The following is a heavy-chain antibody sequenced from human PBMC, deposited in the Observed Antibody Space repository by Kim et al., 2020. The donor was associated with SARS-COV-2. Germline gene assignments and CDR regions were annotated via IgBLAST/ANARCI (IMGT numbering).Heavy chain of an antibody. CDR3: ASVAAAGQTVCYYYGMDV. D-gene: IGHD6-13*01. V-gene: IGHV3-21*01. CDR2: ISSSSSYI. Sequence: GGSLRLSCAASGFTFSSYSMNWVRQAPGKGLEWVSSISSSSSYIYSADSVKGRFTISRDNAKNSLYLQMNSQRAEDQAVYYCASVAAAGQTVCYYYGMDVWGQGNAVTVSS. J-gene: IGHJ6*02. CDR1: GFTFSSYS.